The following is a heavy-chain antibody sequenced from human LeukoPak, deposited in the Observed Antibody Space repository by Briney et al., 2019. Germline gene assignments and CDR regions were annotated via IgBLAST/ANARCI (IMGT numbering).Heavy chain of an antibody. CDR1: GFTFSSYN. CDR3: ARGMYYYGSGSSFDN. V-gene: IGHV3-21*01. J-gene: IGHJ4*02. Sequence: GGSLRLSCAASGFTFSSYNMNWVRQAPGKGLEWVSSISSSSSYIYYADSVKGRLTISRDNAKNSLYLQMNSLRAEDTAVYYCARGMYYYGSGSSFDNWGQGTLVTVSS. CDR2: ISSSSSYI. D-gene: IGHD3-10*01.